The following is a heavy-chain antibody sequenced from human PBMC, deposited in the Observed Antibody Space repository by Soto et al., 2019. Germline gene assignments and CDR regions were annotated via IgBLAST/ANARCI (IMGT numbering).Heavy chain of an antibody. CDR3: AILPPPSLYYYAMDV. Sequence: ASVKVSCKTSGYTFIDYYMHWVRQAPGQGLEWMGWINPRNGVTNYAQKFQGRVAMTRDASISTAYMELSRLTSDDTAVYYCAILPPPSLYYYAMDVWGQGTTVTVSS. V-gene: IGHV1-2*02. CDR1: GYTFIDYY. J-gene: IGHJ6*02. CDR2: INPRNGVT.